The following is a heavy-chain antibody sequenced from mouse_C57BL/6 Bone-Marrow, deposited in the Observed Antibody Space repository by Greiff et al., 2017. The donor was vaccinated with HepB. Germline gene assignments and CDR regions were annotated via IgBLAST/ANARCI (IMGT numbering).Heavy chain of an antibody. J-gene: IGHJ3*01. CDR1: GYTFTNYW. V-gene: IGHV1-63*01. D-gene: IGHD2-2*01. CDR3: ARGGGYDDGRDWFAY. CDR2: IYPGGGYT. Sequence: VKLMESGAELVRPGPSVKMSCKASGYTFTNYWIGWAKQRPGHGLEWIGDIYPGGGYTNYNEKFKGKATLTADKSSSTAYMQFSSLTSEDSAIYYCARGGGYDDGRDWFAYWGQGTLVTVSA.